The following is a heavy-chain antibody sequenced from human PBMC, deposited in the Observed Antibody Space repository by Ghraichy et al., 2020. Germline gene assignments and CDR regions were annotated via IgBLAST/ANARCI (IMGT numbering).Heavy chain of an antibody. CDR1: GFTFSNYP. V-gene: IGHV3-23*01. D-gene: IGHD3-10*01. CDR3: AKYYGSGSSEKYFHY. CDR2: ISATGGAT. Sequence: GGSLRLSCAASGFTFSNYPMNWVRQAPGKGLEWVSSISATGGATFYADSVKGRFTISRDNSKNTLYLQMNSLRAEDTAVYYCAKYYGSGSSEKYFHYWGQGTLVTVSS. J-gene: IGHJ4*02.